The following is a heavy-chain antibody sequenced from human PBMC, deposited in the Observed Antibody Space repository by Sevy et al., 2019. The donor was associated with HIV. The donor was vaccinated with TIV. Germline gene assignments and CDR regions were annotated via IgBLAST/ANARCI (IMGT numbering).Heavy chain of an antibody. D-gene: IGHD2-2*01. CDR1: GGTFSKYA. V-gene: IGHV1-69*13. CDR2: IIPIFGTA. J-gene: IGHJ6*02. CDR3: ARDRGFSRTSENGMDV. Sequence: ASVKVSCKASGGTFSKYAITWVRQAPGQGLEWMGGIIPIFGTAKYAQKFQGRVTITADESTSTAYMELISLRSEDTAVNDGARDRGFSRTSENGMDVWGQGTTVTVSS.